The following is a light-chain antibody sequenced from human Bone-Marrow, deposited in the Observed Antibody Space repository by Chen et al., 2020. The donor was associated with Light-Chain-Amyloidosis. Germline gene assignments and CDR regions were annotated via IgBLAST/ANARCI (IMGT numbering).Light chain of an antibody. V-gene: IGLV6-57*01. Sequence: NFMLTQPHSVSESPGKTVIISCTRSSGSIATNYVQWYQQRPGSSPTTVIYEDDKRPSGVPDRFAGSIDRPSNSAALTFSGLKTEDEADYYCQSYQGSSQGVFGGGTKLTVL. CDR3: QSYQGSSQGV. CDR1: SGSIATNY. J-gene: IGLJ3*02. CDR2: EDD.